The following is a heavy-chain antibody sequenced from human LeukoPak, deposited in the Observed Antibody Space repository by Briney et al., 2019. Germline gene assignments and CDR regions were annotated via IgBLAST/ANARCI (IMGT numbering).Heavy chain of an antibody. J-gene: IGHJ6*02. CDR1: GGSISSYY. Sequence: PSETLSLTCTVSGGSISSYYWSWIRQPAGKGLEWIGRIYTSGSTNYNPSLKSRVTMSVDTSKNQFSLKLSSVTAADTAVYYCARDSVHYYDSSGYYSYYYYGMDVWGQGTTVTVSS. V-gene: IGHV4-4*07. CDR3: ARDSVHYYDSSGYYSYYYYGMDV. CDR2: IYTSGST. D-gene: IGHD3-22*01.